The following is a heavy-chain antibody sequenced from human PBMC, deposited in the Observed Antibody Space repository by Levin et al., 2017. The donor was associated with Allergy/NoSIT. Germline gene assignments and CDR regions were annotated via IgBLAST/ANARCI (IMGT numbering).Heavy chain of an antibody. Sequence: GGSLRLSCAASGFTFSSYAMHWVRQAPGKGLEYVSAISSNGGSTYYANSVKGRFTISRDNSKNTLYLQMGSLRAEDMAVYYCARDRGVGATTHYWYFDLWGRGTLVTVSS. V-gene: IGHV3-64*01. CDR3: ARDRGVGATTHYWYFDL. CDR2: ISSNGGST. J-gene: IGHJ2*01. CDR1: GFTFSSYA. D-gene: IGHD1-26*01.